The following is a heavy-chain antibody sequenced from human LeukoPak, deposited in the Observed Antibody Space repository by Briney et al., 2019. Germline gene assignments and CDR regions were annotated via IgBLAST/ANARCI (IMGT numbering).Heavy chain of an antibody. CDR1: GNTFTNNG. J-gene: IGHJ5*02. CDR2: MNPNSGNT. V-gene: IGHV1-8*02. Sequence: ASVKVSCKASGNTFTNNGISWVRQATGQGLEWMGWMNPNSGNTGYAQKFQGRVTMTRNTSISTAYMELSSLRSEDTAVYYCARGRRPIVVVPDDIHKPLNYFDPWGQGTLVTVSS. D-gene: IGHD2-2*01. CDR3: ARGRRPIVVVPDDIHKPLNYFDP.